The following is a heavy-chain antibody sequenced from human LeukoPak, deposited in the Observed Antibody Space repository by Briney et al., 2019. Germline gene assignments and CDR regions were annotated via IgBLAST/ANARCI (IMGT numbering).Heavy chain of an antibody. CDR3: ARPGDASSGWYFQ. CDR1: GFTFSSYG. CDR2: ISYDGSNK. V-gene: IGHV3-30*03. D-gene: IGHD6-19*01. Sequence: TGGSLRLSCAASGFTFSSYGMHWVRQAPGKGLEWVAVISYDGSNKYYADSVKGRFTISRDNSKNTLYLQMNSLRAEDTAVYYCARPGDASSGWYFQWGQGTLVTVSS. J-gene: IGHJ4*02.